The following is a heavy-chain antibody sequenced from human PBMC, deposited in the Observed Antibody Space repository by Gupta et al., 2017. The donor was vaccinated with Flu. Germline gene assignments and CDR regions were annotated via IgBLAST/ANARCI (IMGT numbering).Heavy chain of an antibody. Sequence: GLEWIGSIYYSGSTYYNPSLKSRVTISVDTSKNQFSLKLISVTAADTAVYYYIRLQSRIAARRVSYYYYMDVWGKGTTVTVSS. CDR2: IYYSGST. CDR3: IRLQSRIAARRVSYYYYMDV. V-gene: IGHV4-39*01. J-gene: IGHJ6*03. D-gene: IGHD6-6*01.